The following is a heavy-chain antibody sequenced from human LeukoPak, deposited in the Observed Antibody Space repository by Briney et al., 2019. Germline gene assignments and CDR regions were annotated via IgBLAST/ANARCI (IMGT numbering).Heavy chain of an antibody. CDR3: ARRRGAYGDYVY. D-gene: IGHD4-17*01. Sequence: PSETLSLTCAVYGESFSGYYWSRIRQPLGKGLEWIGEINDSGSTNYNPSLKSRVTISVDTSKNQFSLKLSSVTAADTAMYYCARRRGAYGDYVYWGQGTLVTVSS. CDR1: GESFSGYY. J-gene: IGHJ4*02. CDR2: INDSGST. V-gene: IGHV4-34*01.